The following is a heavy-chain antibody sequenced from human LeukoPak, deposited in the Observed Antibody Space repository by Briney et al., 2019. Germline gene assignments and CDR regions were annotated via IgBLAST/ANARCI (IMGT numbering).Heavy chain of an antibody. Sequence: GGSLRLSCAASVFTFSSYWMTWVRQAPGKGLEWVSAIGGSGSTTYYADSVKGQFTISRDNSKNTLYLQMNSLRAEDTAVYYCAKDTASSWWYFDLWGRGTLVTVSS. CDR2: IGGSGSTT. V-gene: IGHV3-23*01. CDR1: VFTFSSYW. J-gene: IGHJ2*01. CDR3: AKDTASSWWYFDL. D-gene: IGHD5-18*01.